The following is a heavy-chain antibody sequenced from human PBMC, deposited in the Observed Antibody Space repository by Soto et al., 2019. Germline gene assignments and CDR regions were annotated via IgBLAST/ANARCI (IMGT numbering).Heavy chain of an antibody. CDR2: IKSTAYGGTI. CDR3: TSHDATEQNRQPC. J-gene: IGHJ4*02. V-gene: IGHV3-15*07. Sequence: EAQLVESGGGLVKPGGSLRLSCAASGFSFSVAWMNWVRQAPGKGLEWVGRIKSTAYGGTIDYTTPVKGRFTISRDDSTITMYLQRNRLEIEDTGVYYCTSHDATEQNRQPCWGQGTLVPVSS. D-gene: IGHD3-3*01. CDR1: GFSFSVAW.